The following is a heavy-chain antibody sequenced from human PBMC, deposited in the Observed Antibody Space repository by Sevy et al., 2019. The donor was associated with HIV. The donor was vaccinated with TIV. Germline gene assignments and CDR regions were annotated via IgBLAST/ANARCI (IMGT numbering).Heavy chain of an antibody. Sequence: GGSLRLSCAVSGFTFSNYGIHWVRQAPGKGLEWVAFIRYDGSNEYYVNSVKGRFTISRDNSKSTLYLQMNSLSAEDTAVYYCAKDRKVLLVVYAIPFDALDIWGQGTMVTVSS. J-gene: IGHJ3*02. CDR3: AKDRKVLLVVYAIPFDALDI. D-gene: IGHD2-8*02. CDR1: GFTFSNYG. V-gene: IGHV3-30*02. CDR2: IRYDGSNE.